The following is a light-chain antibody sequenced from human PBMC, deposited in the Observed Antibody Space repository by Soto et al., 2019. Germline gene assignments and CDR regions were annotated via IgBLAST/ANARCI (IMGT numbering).Light chain of an antibody. CDR3: CSYAGSYSYA. CDR2: DVN. Sequence: SALTQPRSVSGSPGQSVTISCTGTGSDVGGFNSVSWYQQHPGKAPKLMIYDVNKRPSGVPDRFSGSKSGSTASLTISGLQAEDEADYYCCSYAGSYSYAFATGTKVTVL. J-gene: IGLJ1*01. V-gene: IGLV2-11*01. CDR1: GSDVGGFNS.